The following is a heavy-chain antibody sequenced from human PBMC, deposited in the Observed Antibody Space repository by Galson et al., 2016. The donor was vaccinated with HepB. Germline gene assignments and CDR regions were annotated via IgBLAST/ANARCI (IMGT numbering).Heavy chain of an antibody. Sequence: SLRLSCAASGFTFNIYSMNWVRQAPGKGLEWVSYIGSSNRTIYYADSVKGRFTISRDNAKNSLYLQMNSLRAEDTAVYYCARDLPDSSGYLYYWGQGTLVTVSS. CDR1: GFTFNIYS. V-gene: IGHV3-48*01. CDR3: ARDLPDSSGYLYY. D-gene: IGHD3-22*01. CDR2: IGSSNRTI. J-gene: IGHJ4*02.